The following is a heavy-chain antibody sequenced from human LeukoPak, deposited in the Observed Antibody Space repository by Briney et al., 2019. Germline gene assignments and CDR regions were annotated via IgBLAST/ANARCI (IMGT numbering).Heavy chain of an antibody. CDR2: MNPNSGNT. V-gene: IGHV1-8*03. J-gene: IGHJ4*02. CDR3: SARRPYYYDSSGYNDY. CDR1: GYTFTSYA. D-gene: IGHD3-22*01. Sequence: ASVKVSCKASGYTFTSYAINWVRQATGQGLEWMGWMNPNSGNTGYAQKFQGRVTITRNTSISTAYMELSSLRSEDTAVYYCSARRPYYYDSSGYNDYWGQGTLVTVSS.